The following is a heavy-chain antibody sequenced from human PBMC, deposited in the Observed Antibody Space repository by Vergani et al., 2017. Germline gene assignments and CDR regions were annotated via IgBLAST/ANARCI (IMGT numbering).Heavy chain of an antibody. CDR2: IIPIFGTA. J-gene: IGHJ4*02. D-gene: IGHD2-15*01. CDR3: ARGPRCSGGSCYSGNFDY. V-gene: IGHV1-69*01. CDR1: GYTFTSYY. Sequence: QVQLVQSGAEVKKPGASVKVSCKASGYTFTSYYMHWVRQAPGQGLEWMGGIIPIFGTANYAQKFQGRVTITADESTSTAYMELSSLRSEDTAVYYCARGPRCSGGSCYSGNFDYWGQGTLVTVSS.